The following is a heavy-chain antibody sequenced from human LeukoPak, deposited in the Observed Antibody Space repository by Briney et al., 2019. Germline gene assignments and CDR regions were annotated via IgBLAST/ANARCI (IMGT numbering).Heavy chain of an antibody. CDR1: GFTFSSYE. D-gene: IGHD3-10*02. V-gene: IGHV3-48*03. J-gene: IGHJ6*04. Sequence: GGSLRLSCAASGFTFSSYERNWVGQAPGRGLGWVSYISSSGSTIYYADSVKGRFTISRDNAKNSLYLQMNSLRAEDTAVYYCAELGITMIGGVWGKGTTVTISS. CDR3: AELGITMIGGV. CDR2: ISSSGSTI.